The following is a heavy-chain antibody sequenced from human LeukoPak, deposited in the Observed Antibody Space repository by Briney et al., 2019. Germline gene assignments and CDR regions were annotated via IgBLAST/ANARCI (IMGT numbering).Heavy chain of an antibody. Sequence: GGSLRLSCAASGFTFSSYAMSRVRQAPGKGLEWVSAISGSGGSTYYADSVTGRFTISRDNSKNTLYLQMNSLRAEDTAVYYCAKDRPLRGVIIMPSGWGQGTLVTVSS. CDR3: AKDRPLRGVIIMPSG. CDR2: ISGSGGST. D-gene: IGHD3-10*01. CDR1: GFTFSSYA. V-gene: IGHV3-23*01. J-gene: IGHJ4*02.